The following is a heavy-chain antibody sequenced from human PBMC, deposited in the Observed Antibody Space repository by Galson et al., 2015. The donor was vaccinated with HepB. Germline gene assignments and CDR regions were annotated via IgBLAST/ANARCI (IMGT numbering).Heavy chain of an antibody. CDR3: AREAVEAVAEWFDP. Sequence: SETLSLTCTVSGGSISSYYWSWIRQPPGKGLEWIGYIYYSGSTNYNPSLKSRVTISVDTSKNQFSLKLSSVTAADTAVYYCAREAVEAVAEWFDPWGQGTLVTVSS. J-gene: IGHJ5*02. V-gene: IGHV4-59*01. CDR2: IYYSGST. CDR1: GGSISSYY. D-gene: IGHD6-19*01.